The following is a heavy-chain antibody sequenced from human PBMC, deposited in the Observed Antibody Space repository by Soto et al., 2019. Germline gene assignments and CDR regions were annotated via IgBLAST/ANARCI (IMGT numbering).Heavy chain of an antibody. Sequence: PGGSLRLSCAASGFTFSSYAMSWVRQAPGKGLEWVSAISGSGGSTYYADSVKGRFTISRDNSKNTLYLQMNSLRAEDTAVYYCAKDYLRITMIVVVIPPYGMDVWGQGTTVTVSS. CDR3: AKDYLRITMIVVVIPPYGMDV. D-gene: IGHD3-22*01. J-gene: IGHJ6*02. CDR1: GFTFSSYA. V-gene: IGHV3-23*01. CDR2: ISGSGGST.